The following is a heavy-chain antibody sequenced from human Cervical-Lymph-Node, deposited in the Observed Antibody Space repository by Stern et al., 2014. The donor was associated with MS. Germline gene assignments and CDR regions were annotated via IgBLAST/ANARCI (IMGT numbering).Heavy chain of an antibody. Sequence: QVQLAQSGAEVKKPGASVNVSCRVSGYAFTSYYIHWVRQAPGQGLEWMGLSNPSGGATHYAQNFQGRVTMTRGTSTSTVYMELSTLRSEDTAIYYCARDLGTTPSLRYWGQGTLVTVSS. CDR1: GYAFTSYY. CDR3: ARDLGTTPSLRY. V-gene: IGHV1-46*01. J-gene: IGHJ4*02. D-gene: IGHD1-7*01. CDR2: SNPSGGAT.